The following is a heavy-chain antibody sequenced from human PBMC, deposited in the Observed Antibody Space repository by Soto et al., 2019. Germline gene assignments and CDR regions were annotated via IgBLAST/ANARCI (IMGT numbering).Heavy chain of an antibody. CDR3: ASGAAFYYDTSRY. J-gene: IGHJ4*02. CDR2: ISWNSGSI. Sequence: GGSLRLSCAASGFTFDDYAMHWVRQAPGKGLEWVSGISWNSGSIGYADSVKGRFTISRDTSKSTLYLQMTSLRPEDTAVYYCASGAAFYYDTSRYWGQGTLVTVSS. CDR1: GFTFDDYA. D-gene: IGHD3-22*01. V-gene: IGHV3-9*01.